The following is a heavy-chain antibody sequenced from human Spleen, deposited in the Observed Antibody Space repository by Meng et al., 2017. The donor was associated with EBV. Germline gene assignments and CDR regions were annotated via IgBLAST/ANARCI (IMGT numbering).Heavy chain of an antibody. CDR2: IYHSGST. CDR1: GGSITSNDW. CDR3: ATVDYGDYEFDY. J-gene: IGHJ4*02. Sequence: QVQLREPGPGLVKPSGTLSLTCAVSGGSITSNDWWSWVRQPPGKGLEWIGEIYHSGSTNYNPSLKSRVTISVDKSKNQFSLKLSSVTAADTAVYYCATVDYGDYEFDYWGQGTLVTVSS. D-gene: IGHD4-17*01. V-gene: IGHV4-4*02.